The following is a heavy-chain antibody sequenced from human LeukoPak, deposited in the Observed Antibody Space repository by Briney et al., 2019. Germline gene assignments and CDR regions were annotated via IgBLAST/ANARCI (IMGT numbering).Heavy chain of an antibody. CDR1: GGTFSSYA. CDR3: ARDPCGTSCHWGGDYYYYMDV. V-gene: IGHV1-69*13. CDR2: VIPIFCTA. Sequence: SVKVSCKASGGTFSSYAISWVRKAPGQGLEWMGGVIPIFCTANYAQKFQGRVTITADESTSTAYMELSSLRSEDTAVYYCARDPCGTSCHWGGDYYYYMDVWGKGTTVTVSS. D-gene: IGHD2-2*01. J-gene: IGHJ6*03.